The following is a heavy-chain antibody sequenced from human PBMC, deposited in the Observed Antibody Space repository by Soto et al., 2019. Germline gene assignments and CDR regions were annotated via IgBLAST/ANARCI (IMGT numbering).Heavy chain of an antibody. CDR2: IYYSGST. V-gene: IGHV4-59*01. D-gene: IGHD2-15*01. CDR1: VGSISSYY. CDR3: ARGRGCSGGSCYSGVVVDY. Sequence: SETLSLSCTVSVGSISSYYWSWIRQPPGKGLDLIGYIYYSGSTNYNPSLKSRVTISVDTSKNQFSLKLSSVTAADTAVYYCARGRGCSGGSCYSGVVVDYWGQGTLVTVSS. J-gene: IGHJ4*02.